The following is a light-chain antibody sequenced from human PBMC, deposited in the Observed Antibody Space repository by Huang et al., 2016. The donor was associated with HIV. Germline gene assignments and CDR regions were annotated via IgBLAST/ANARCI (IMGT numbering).Light chain of an antibody. V-gene: IGKV3-15*01. J-gene: IGKJ2*01. CDR2: ATS. CDR1: QSVGSN. Sequence: ETVMTQSPATLSVSPGERATVSCRASQSVGSNLAWYQQRPGQAPLLLIYATSTRATGVPARFSGRGSGAEFSLIITGLQSEDSAVYYCQQYNNWPPYTFGQGTKLEIK. CDR3: QQYNNWPPYT.